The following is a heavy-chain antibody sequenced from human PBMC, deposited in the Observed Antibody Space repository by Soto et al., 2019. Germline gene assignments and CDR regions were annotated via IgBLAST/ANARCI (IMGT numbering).Heavy chain of an antibody. CDR1: GGSISSYY. Sequence: TSETLSLTCTVSGGSISSYYWSWIRQPPGKGLEWIGYIYYSGSTNYNPSLKSRVTISVDTSKNQFSLKLSSVTAADTAVYYCARGGYSSSWYHPYFDYWGQGTLVTVS. CDR3: ARGGYSSSWYHPYFDY. V-gene: IGHV4-59*01. D-gene: IGHD6-13*01. CDR2: IYYSGST. J-gene: IGHJ4*02.